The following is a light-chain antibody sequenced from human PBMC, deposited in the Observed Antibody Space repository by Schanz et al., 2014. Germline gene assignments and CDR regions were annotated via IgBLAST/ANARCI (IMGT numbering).Light chain of an antibody. CDR2: GAS. J-gene: IGKJ4*01. CDR3: QRYNDWPPI. CDR1: QTVSSTS. V-gene: IGKV3-20*01. Sequence: EIVVTQSPGTLSVSPGERATLSCRASQTVSSTSLAWYQQKPGQAPRLLIYGASNRATGIPDRFSGSGSGTDFTLTISRLEPEDFAVYYCQRYNDWPPIFGGGTKVEIK.